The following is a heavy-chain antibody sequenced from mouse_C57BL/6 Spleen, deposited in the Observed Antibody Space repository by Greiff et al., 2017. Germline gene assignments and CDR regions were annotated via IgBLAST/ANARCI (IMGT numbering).Heavy chain of an antibody. CDR2: IWTGGGT. Sequence: VQLVESGPGLVAPSQSLSITCTVSGFPLTSYAISWVRQPPGKGLEWLGVIWTGGGTNYNSALKSRLSISKDNTKSQVFLKMTSLRTDDTARYSCARNERDYHASYYFGCWGQGTTLTVSS. V-gene: IGHV2-9-1*01. CDR3: ARNERDYHASYYFGC. J-gene: IGHJ2*01. D-gene: IGHD1-1*01. CDR1: GFPLTSYA.